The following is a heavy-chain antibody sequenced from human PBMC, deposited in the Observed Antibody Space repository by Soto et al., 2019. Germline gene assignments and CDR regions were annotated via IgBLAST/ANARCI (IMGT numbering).Heavy chain of an antibody. D-gene: IGHD3-10*01. Sequence: SETLSLTCAVYGGSFSGYYWSWIRQPPGKGLEWIGEINHSGSTNYNPSLKSRVTISVDTSKNQFSLKLSSVTAADTAVYYCARRYYYGSGSLRPYYYYGMDVWGQGTTVTVSS. CDR3: ARRYYYGSGSLRPYYYYGMDV. CDR1: GGSFSGYY. J-gene: IGHJ6*02. V-gene: IGHV4-34*01. CDR2: INHSGST.